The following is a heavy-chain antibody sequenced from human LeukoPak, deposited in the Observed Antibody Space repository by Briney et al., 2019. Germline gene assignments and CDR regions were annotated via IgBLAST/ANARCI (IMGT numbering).Heavy chain of an antibody. V-gene: IGHV3-7*05. D-gene: IGHD5-12*01. CDR1: GFTFSNYW. CDR2: IKQDGSEK. Sequence: PGGSLTLSCAASGFTFSNYWMSWVRQAPGKGLEWVANIKQDGSEKYFVDSVKGRFTISRDNAKNSLYLQMNSLTVEDTAVYYCARERLRGVANYFDYWGQGTLVTVSS. CDR3: ARERLRGVANYFDY. J-gene: IGHJ4*02.